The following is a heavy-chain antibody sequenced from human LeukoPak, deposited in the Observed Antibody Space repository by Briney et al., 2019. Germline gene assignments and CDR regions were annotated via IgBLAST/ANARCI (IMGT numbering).Heavy chain of an antibody. Sequence: GGSLRLSCAASGFTFSSYWMSCVRQAPGKGLEWVANIKKDGSEKYYVDSVKGRFTITRDNAKTSLYLQMNSLRAEDTAVYYCARDLSGVTGYTYGRGIDCWGQGTLVTVSS. CDR2: IKKDGSEK. CDR1: GFTFSSYW. J-gene: IGHJ4*02. V-gene: IGHV3-7*01. D-gene: IGHD5-18*01. CDR3: ARDLSGVTGYTYGRGIDC.